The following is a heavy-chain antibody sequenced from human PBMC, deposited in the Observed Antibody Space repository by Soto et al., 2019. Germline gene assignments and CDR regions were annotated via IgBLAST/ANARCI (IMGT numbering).Heavy chain of an antibody. CDR2: IYYSGST. V-gene: IGHV4-59*01. Sequence: SETLSLTCTVSGGSISSYYWSWIRQPPGKGLEWIGYIYYSGSTNYNPSLKSRVTISVDTSKNQFSLKLSSGTAADTAVYYCARGGLPSDYYYYGMDVWGQGTTVTVSS. J-gene: IGHJ6*02. CDR1: GGSISSYY. D-gene: IGHD2-21*01. CDR3: ARGGLPSDYYYYGMDV.